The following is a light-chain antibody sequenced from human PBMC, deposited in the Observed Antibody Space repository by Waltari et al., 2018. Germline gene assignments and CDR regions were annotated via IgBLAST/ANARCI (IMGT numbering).Light chain of an antibody. CDR3: SSYTSSSTPVV. V-gene: IGLV2-14*01. Sequence: QSALTQPASVSGSPGQSITISCTGTSSDVGGYNYGSWYQQHPGKAPKLMLYEVSNRPSGVSNRFSGSKSGNTASLTISGLQAEDEADYYCSSYTSSSTPVVFGVGTKLTVL. J-gene: IGLJ2*01. CDR2: EVS. CDR1: SSDVGGYNY.